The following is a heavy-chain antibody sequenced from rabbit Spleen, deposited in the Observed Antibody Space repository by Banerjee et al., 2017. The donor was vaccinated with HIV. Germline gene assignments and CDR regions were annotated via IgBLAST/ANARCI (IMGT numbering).Heavy chain of an antibody. CDR2: IGTSSGST. J-gene: IGHJ4*01. D-gene: IGHD1-1*01. CDR3: TRDDGSGHYIDGYFNL. Sequence: QQQLEESGGGLVKPGASLTLTCKASGFSFSSNYWMCWVRQAPGKGLEWIACIGTSSGSTYYASWVNGRFTISRSTSLNTVDLKMTSLTAADTATYFCTRDDGSGHYIDGYFNLWGPGTLVTVS. V-gene: IGHV1S43*01. CDR1: GFSFSSNYW.